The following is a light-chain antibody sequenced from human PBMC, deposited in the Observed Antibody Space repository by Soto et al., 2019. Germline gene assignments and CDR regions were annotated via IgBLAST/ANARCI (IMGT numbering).Light chain of an antibody. Sequence: IVLTQSPSTLSLSPSGGATLSCRASQSVSSSYLAWYQQKPGQAPRLLIYGASSRATGIPDRFSGSGSGTDFTLTISSLEPEDFAVYYCQQRSNWPITFGQGTRLEIK. CDR2: GAS. CDR1: QSVSSSY. J-gene: IGKJ5*01. CDR3: QQRSNWPIT. V-gene: IGKV3D-20*02.